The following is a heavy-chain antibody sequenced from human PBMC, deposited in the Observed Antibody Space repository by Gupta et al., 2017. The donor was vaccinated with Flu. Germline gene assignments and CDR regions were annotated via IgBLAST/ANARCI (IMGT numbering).Heavy chain of an antibody. V-gene: IGHV3-74*01. Sequence: EVQLVESGGGLVQPGGSLRLSCAASGFTFSRYWMHWVRQAPGKGLVWVSRINSDGSSTSYADSVKGRFTISRDNAKNTLYLQMNSLRAEDTAVYYCARRGLGYCSGGSCYGGSDAFDIWGQGTMVTVSS. CDR1: GFTFSRYW. D-gene: IGHD2-15*01. CDR3: ARRGLGYCSGGSCYGGSDAFDI. J-gene: IGHJ3*02. CDR2: INSDGSST.